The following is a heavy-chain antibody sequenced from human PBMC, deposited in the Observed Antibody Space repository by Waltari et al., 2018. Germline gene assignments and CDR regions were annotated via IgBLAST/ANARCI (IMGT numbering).Heavy chain of an antibody. CDR2: IWYDGSNK. CDR1: GFTFSSYG. V-gene: IGHV3-33*01. J-gene: IGHJ4*02. CDR3: ARLLPPTYSSSWYAFDY. Sequence: QVQLVESGGGVVQPGRSLRLSCAASGFTFSSYGMHWVRPAPGKGLEWVAVIWYDGSNKYYADSVKGRFTISRDNSKNTLYLQMNSLRAEDTAVYYCARLLPPTYSSSWYAFDYWGQGTLVTVSS. D-gene: IGHD6-13*01.